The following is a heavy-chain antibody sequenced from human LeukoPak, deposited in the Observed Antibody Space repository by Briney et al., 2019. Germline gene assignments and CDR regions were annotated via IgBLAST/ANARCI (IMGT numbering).Heavy chain of an antibody. D-gene: IGHD1-14*01. V-gene: IGHV3-74*01. CDR1: GFTFSSNW. Sequence: HPGGSLRLSCAASGFTFSSNWMHWVRHGPGKGLVWVSRINPDGSRTDYAESVKGRFTISRDNAKNTLSLEMNSLGDEDTAVYYCSRDFNGRNDFWGQGTLVTVSS. J-gene: IGHJ4*02. CDR2: INPDGSRT. CDR3: SRDFNGRNDF.